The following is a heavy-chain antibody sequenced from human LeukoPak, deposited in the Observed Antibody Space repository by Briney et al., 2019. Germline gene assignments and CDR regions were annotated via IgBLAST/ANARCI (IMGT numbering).Heavy chain of an antibody. J-gene: IGHJ4*02. D-gene: IGHD3-22*01. V-gene: IGHV3-73*01. CDR3: TTLAGYYDSSGYYSFDY. CDR1: GFTFSGSA. Sequence: GGSLRLSCAASGFTFSGSAMHWVRQASGKGLEWVGRIRSKANSYATAYAASVKGRFTISRDDSKNTAYLQMNSLKTEDTAVYYCTTLAGYYDSSGYYSFDYWGQGTLVTVSS. CDR2: IRSKANSYAT.